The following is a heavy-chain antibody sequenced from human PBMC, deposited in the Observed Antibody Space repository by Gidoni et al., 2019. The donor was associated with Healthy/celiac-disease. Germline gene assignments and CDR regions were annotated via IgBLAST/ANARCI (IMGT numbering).Heavy chain of an antibody. V-gene: IGHV4-59*01. Sequence: QVQLQESGPGLVQPSETLSLTCTVSGGSISRYYWSWIRQPPGKGLEWIGYIYCSGSTNYNPSLKSRVTISVDTSKNQFSLKLSSVTAADTAVYYCARDRYYYDSSGYYNWFDPWGQGTLVTVSS. D-gene: IGHD3-22*01. J-gene: IGHJ5*02. CDR1: GGSISRYY. CDR2: IYCSGST. CDR3: ARDRYYYDSSGYYNWFDP.